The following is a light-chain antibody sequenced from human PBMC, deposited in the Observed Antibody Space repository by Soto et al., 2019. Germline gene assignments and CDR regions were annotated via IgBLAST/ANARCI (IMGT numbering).Light chain of an antibody. V-gene: IGLV2-14*01. CDR3: SSYTSSSPVV. CDR2: EVS. CDR1: SSDVGGYNY. J-gene: IGLJ2*01. Sequence: QPALTQPASVSGSPGQSITISCTGTSSDVGGYNYVSWYQQHPGKAPKLMIYEVSNRPSGVSNRFSGSKSGNTASLTISGLQAEDEADYYCSSYTSSSPVVFGGGTKVTVL.